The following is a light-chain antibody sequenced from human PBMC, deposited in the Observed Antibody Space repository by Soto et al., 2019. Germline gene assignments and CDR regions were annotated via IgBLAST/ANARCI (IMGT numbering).Light chain of an antibody. CDR3: QVWDSSSDPSGV. Sequence: SYELTQPPSVSVAPGKTARITCGGNNIGSKSVHWYQQKPGQAPVLVIYYDSDRPSGIPERFSGSNSGNTATLTISRVEAGDEADYYCQVWDSSSDPSGVFGTGTKLTVL. CDR1: NIGSKS. CDR2: YDS. V-gene: IGLV3-21*04. J-gene: IGLJ1*01.